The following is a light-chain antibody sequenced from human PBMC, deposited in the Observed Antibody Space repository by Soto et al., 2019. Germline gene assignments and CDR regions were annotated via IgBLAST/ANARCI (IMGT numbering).Light chain of an antibody. J-gene: IGKJ2*01. CDR3: QQYQSSPPSYT. CDR1: QSLSDW. CDR2: RAS. V-gene: IGKV1-5*03. Sequence: DIQLTQSPSTLSASVGDRVTITCRASQSLSDWLAWYQQIPGTAPKLLIYRASSLEDGVPSRFSGSGSGTEFTLTISSLQPDDFATYYCQQYQSSPPSYTFGQGTKLEIK.